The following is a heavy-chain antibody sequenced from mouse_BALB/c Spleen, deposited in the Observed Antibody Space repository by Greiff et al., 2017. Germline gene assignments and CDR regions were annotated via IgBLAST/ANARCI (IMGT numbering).Heavy chain of an antibody. V-gene: IGHV1-69*01. CDR2: IDTSDSYT. CDR3: ARPARATDYAMDY. J-gene: IGHJ4*01. Sequence: QVQLQQSGAELVMPGASVKMSCKASGYTFTDYWMHWVKQRPGQGLEWIGAIDTSDSYTSYNQKFKGKATLTVDESSSTAYMQLSSLTSEDSAVYYCARPARATDYAMDYWGQGTSVTVSS. D-gene: IGHD3-1*01. CDR1: GYTFTDYW.